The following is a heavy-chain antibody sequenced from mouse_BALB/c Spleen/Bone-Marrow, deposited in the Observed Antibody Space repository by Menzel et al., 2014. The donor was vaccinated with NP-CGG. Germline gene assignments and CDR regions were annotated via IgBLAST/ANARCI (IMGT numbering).Heavy chain of an antibody. CDR2: IYPGDGDT. CDR3: ARQITTVDYAMDY. J-gene: IGHJ4*01. D-gene: IGHD1-1*01. CDR1: GYTFTRYW. V-gene: IGHV1-87*01. Sequence: VQGVESGAELARPGASLKLSCRASGYTFTRYWMQWVKQRPGQGLEWIGAIYPGDGDTTYSQKLKGKATLTADKSSSTAYMQLSYLASEDSAVYYCARQITTVDYAMDYWGQGTSVTVSS.